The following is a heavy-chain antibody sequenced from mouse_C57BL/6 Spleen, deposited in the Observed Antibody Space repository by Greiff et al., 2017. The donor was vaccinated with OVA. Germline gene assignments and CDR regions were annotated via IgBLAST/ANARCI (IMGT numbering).Heavy chain of an antibody. V-gene: IGHV6-3*01. D-gene: IGHD1-3*01. CDR1: GFTFSNYW. Sequence: EVMLVESGGGLVQPGGSMKLSCVASGFTFSNYWMNWVRQSPEKGLEWVAQIRLKSDNYATHYAESVKGRFTISRDDSKSSVYLQMNNLRAEDTGMYYCAGYKGFFAMDYWGQGTSVTVSS. CDR3: AGYKGFFAMDY. J-gene: IGHJ4*01. CDR2: IRLKSDNYAT.